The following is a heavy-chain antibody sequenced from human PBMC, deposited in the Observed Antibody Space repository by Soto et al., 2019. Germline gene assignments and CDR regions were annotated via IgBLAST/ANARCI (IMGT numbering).Heavy chain of an antibody. CDR3: ARNGDCTRPGCIVGWFDP. D-gene: IGHD2-8*01. J-gene: IGHJ5*02. CDR2: IYPGDSDT. V-gene: IGHV5-51*01. CDR1: GYSFTSYW. Sequence: GESLKISCKGSGYSFTSYWIGWVRQMPGKGLEWMGIIYPGDSDTRYSPSFQGQVTISADKSISTAYLDLNSVTAADTAMYYCARNGDCTRPGCIVGWFDPWGPGTLVTVSS.